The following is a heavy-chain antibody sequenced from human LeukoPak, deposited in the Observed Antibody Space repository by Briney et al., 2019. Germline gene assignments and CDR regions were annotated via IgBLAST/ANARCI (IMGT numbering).Heavy chain of an antibody. J-gene: IGHJ4*02. CDR3: ARDISAGIYMYEY. Sequence: ASVKVSCKASGYIFTGHYMHWVRRVPGQGLEWMGWINPNSGGTKYAQKFQGRVNMTRDTSISTTYMELRRLTSDDTAVYYCARDISAGIYMYEYWGQGSLVTVSS. V-gene: IGHV1-2*02. CDR2: INPNSGGT. D-gene: IGHD2-15*01. CDR1: GYIFTGHY.